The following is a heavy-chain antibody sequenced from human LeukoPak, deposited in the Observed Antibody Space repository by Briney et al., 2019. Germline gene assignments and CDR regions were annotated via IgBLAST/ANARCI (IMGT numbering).Heavy chain of an antibody. CDR2: INPSSGGT. CDR3: ARDVATTNRFDP. Sequence: ASVKVSCKASGYTFTGYYMHWARQAPGQGLEWMGRINPSSGGTNYAQKFQGRVTMTRDTSNSTAYMELSRLRSDDTAVYYCARDVATTNRFDPWGQGTLVTVSS. D-gene: IGHD4-11*01. CDR1: GYTFTGYY. V-gene: IGHV1-2*06. J-gene: IGHJ5*02.